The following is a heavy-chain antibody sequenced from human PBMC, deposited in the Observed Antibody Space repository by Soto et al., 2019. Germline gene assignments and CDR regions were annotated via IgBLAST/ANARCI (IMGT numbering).Heavy chain of an antibody. CDR1: GYTFTSYY. J-gene: IGHJ6*02. V-gene: IGHV1-46*01. Sequence: QVQLVQSGAEVKKPGASVKVSCKASGYTFTSYYMHWVRQAPGQGLEWMGIINPSGGSTSYAQKFQGRVTMTRDTSTSTVYMELCSLRSEDTAVYYCARDRTLVAAAGTGGGMDVWGQGTTVTVSS. D-gene: IGHD6-13*01. CDR3: ARDRTLVAAAGTGGGMDV. CDR2: INPSGGST.